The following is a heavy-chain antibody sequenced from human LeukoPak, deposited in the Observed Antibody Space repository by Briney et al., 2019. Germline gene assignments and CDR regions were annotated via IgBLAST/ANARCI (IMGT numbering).Heavy chain of an antibody. Sequence: GASVKVSCKAPGFTFTSSAMQWVRQARGQRLEWIGWIVVGSGNTNYAQKFQERVTITRDMSTSTAYMELSSLRSEDTAVYYCAATGGQGDAFDIWGQGTMVTVSS. D-gene: IGHD3-10*01. V-gene: IGHV1-58*02. J-gene: IGHJ3*02. CDR1: GFTFTSSA. CDR3: AATGGQGDAFDI. CDR2: IVVGSGNT.